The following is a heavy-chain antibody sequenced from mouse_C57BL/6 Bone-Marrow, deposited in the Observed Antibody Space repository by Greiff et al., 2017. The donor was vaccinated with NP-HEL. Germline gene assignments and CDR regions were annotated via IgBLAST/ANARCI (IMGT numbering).Heavy chain of an antibody. CDR2: IYPGGGYT. J-gene: IGHJ2*01. Sequence: QVQLQQSGAELVRPGTSVKMSCKASGYTFTNYWIGWAKQRPGHGLEWIGDIYPGGGYTNYNEKFKGKATLTADKSSSTAYMQFSSLTSEDSAIYYCARSGYDGYWGYFDYWGQGTTLTVSS. V-gene: IGHV1-63*01. D-gene: IGHD2-3*01. CDR1: GYTFTNYW. CDR3: ARSGYDGYWGYFDY.